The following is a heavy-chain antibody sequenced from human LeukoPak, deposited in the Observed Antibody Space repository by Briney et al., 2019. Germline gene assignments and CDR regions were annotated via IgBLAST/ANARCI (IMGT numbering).Heavy chain of an antibody. CDR3: ASHASYYDFWSGLYMDV. D-gene: IGHD3-3*01. V-gene: IGHV4-34*01. CDR1: GGSFSGYY. Sequence: KPSETLSLTCAVYGGSFSGYYWSWIRQPPGKGLEWIGEINHSGSTNYNPSLKSRVTISVDTSKNQFSLKLSSVTAADTAVYYCASHASYYDFWSGLYMDVWGKGTTVTVSS. CDR2: INHSGST. J-gene: IGHJ6*03.